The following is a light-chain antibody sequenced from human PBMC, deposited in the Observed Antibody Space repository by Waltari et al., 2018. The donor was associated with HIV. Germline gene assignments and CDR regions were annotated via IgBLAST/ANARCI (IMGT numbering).Light chain of an antibody. CDR1: NSDVGSYDY. J-gene: IGLJ2*01. V-gene: IGLV2-23*02. CDR2: DVS. Sequence: QSALTQPASVSGSPGQSITISCTGTNSDVGSYDYVSWYKKHPGKAPQLIIYDVSKRPSGVSSRFSGSKSGNTASLTISGLQADDEANYYCCSYAGSSILVFGGG. CDR3: CSYAGSSILV.